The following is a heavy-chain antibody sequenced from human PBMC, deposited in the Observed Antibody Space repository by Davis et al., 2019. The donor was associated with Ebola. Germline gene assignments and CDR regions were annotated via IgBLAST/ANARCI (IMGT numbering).Heavy chain of an antibody. D-gene: IGHD7-27*01. CDR1: GFTFSSYG. V-gene: IGHV3-30*18. J-gene: IGHJ6*02. CDR2: ISYDGSNK. CDR3: AKGLLGSSYYGMDV. Sequence: GESLKISCAASGFTFSSYGMHWVRQAPGKGLEWVAVISYDGSNKYYADSVKGRFTISRDNSKNTLYLQMNSLRAEDTAVYYCAKGLLGSSYYGMDVWGQGTTVTVSS.